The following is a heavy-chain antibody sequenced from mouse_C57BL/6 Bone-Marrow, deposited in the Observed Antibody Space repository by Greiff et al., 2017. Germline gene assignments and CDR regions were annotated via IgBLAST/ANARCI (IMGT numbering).Heavy chain of an antibody. CDR3: ARHPVVANWYFDV. Sequence: EVQGVESGGDLVKPGGSLKLSCAASGFTFSSYGMSWVRQTPDKRLEWVATISSGGSYTYYPDSVKGRFTISRDNAKNTLYLQMSSLKSDDTAMYYCARHPVVANWYFDVWGTGTTVTVSS. CDR1: GFTFSSYG. J-gene: IGHJ1*03. D-gene: IGHD1-1*01. CDR2: ISSGGSYT. V-gene: IGHV5-6*01.